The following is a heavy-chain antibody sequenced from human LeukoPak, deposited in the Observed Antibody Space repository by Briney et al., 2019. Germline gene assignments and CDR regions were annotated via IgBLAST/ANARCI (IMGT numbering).Heavy chain of an antibody. CDR1: GYTFSSYD. D-gene: IGHD3-22*01. Sequence: ASVKVSCKASGYTFSSYDINWVRQATGQGLEWMGWMNPNSGNTGYAQKFQRRVTMTRNTSINTAYMELSSLRSEDTAVYYCARVYSRRSSGYYYADYWGQGALVTVSS. J-gene: IGHJ4*02. CDR3: ARVYSRRSSGYYYADY. CDR2: MNPNSGNT. V-gene: IGHV1-8*01.